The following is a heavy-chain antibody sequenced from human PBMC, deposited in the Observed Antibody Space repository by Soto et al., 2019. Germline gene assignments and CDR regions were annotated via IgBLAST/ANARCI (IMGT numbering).Heavy chain of an antibody. CDR2: ISSSSSYI. V-gene: IGHV3-21*01. CDR1: GFTFSSYS. D-gene: IGHD6-13*01. J-gene: IGHJ6*02. CDR3: ARDRESYSSSWFHYYYYYGMDV. Sequence: GGSLRLSXAASGFTFSSYSMNWVRQAPGKGLEWVSSISSSSSYIYYADSVKGRFTISRDNAKNSLYLQMNSLRAEDTAVYYCARDRESYSSSWFHYYYYYGMDVWGQGTTVTVSS.